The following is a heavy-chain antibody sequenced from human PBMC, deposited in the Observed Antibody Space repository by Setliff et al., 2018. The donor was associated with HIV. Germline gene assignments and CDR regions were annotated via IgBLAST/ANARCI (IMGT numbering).Heavy chain of an antibody. Sequence: GESLKISCAASGFTFSHYWMGWVRQAPGKGLEWVANIKQDESEKYYVDSVKGRFTISRDNAKNSLDLQMNSLRAEDTAVYYCAREGSSGYYYVMGYFDYWGQGTLVTVSS. D-gene: IGHD3-22*01. J-gene: IGHJ4*02. CDR2: IKQDESEK. CDR3: AREGSSGYYYVMGYFDY. V-gene: IGHV3-7*01. CDR1: GFTFSHYW.